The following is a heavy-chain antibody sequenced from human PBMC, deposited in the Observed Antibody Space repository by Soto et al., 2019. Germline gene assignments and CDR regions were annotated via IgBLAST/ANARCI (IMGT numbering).Heavy chain of an antibody. Sequence: GGSLRLSCAASGFTFTRYSMNWVRQAPGKGLEWVSSISSTTNYIYYGDSMKGRFTISRDNAKNSLYLEMNSLRAEDTAVYSCARESEDLTSNFDYWGKGTLVTVSS. J-gene: IGHJ4*02. V-gene: IGHV3-21*06. CDR3: ARESEDLTSNFDY. CDR2: ISSTTNYI. CDR1: GFTFTRYS.